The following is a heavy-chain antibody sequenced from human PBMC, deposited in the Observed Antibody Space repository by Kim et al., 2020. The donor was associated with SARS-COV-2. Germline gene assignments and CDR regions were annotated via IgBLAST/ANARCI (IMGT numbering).Heavy chain of an antibody. CDR2: INHSGST. CDR1: GGSFSGYN. Sequence: SETLSLTCAVYGGSFSGYNWSWIRQPPGKGLEWIGEINHSGSTNYNPSLKSRVTISVDTSKNQFSLKLSSVTAADPAVYYCARGHEGGVGATTAHAASAGWFDPWGQGTLVTVSS. J-gene: IGHJ5*02. CDR3: ARGHEGGVGATTAHAASAGWFDP. V-gene: IGHV4-34*01. D-gene: IGHD1-26*01.